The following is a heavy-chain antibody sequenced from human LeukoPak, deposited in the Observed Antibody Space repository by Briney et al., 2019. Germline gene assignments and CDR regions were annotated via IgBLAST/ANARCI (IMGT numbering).Heavy chain of an antibody. D-gene: IGHD7-27*01. CDR2: IYSGGST. CDR3: ATQLGMTGGVDY. J-gene: IGHJ4*02. V-gene: IGHV3-66*01. Sequence: GGPLRLSCAASGFTVSSNYMSWVRQAPGKGLEGVSVIYSGGSTYYADSVKGRFTISRDNSKNTLYLQMNSLRAEDTAVYYCATQLGMTGGVDYWGQGTLVTVSS. CDR1: GFTVSSNY.